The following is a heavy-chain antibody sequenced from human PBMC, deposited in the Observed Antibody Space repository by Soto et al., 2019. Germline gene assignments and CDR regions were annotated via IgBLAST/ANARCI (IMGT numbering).Heavy chain of an antibody. CDR3: ARDWYYYGSGGYHTGY. V-gene: IGHV3-30-3*01. CDR1: GFTFSSYA. D-gene: IGHD3-10*01. Sequence: PGGSLRLSCAASGFTFSSYAMHWVRQAPGKGLEWVAVISYDGSNKYYADSVKGRFTISRDNSKNTLYLQMNSLRAEDTAVYYCARDWYYYGSGGYHTGYWGQGTLVTVSS. J-gene: IGHJ4*02. CDR2: ISYDGSNK.